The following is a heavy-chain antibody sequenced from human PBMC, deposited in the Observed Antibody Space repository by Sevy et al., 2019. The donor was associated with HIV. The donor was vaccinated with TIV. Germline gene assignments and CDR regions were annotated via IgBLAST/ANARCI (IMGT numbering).Heavy chain of an antibody. Sequence: GGSLRLSCAASGFTFSSYAMSWVRQAPGKGLEWVSAISGSGGSTYYADSVKGRFTISTDNSKNTRYLQMNSLRAEDTAVYYCARKNDYYGSSGSMRVYNAFDIWGQGTMVTVSS. CDR3: ARKNDYYGSSGSMRVYNAFDI. CDR1: GFTFSSYA. D-gene: IGHD3-22*01. CDR2: ISGSGGST. J-gene: IGHJ3*02. V-gene: IGHV3-23*01.